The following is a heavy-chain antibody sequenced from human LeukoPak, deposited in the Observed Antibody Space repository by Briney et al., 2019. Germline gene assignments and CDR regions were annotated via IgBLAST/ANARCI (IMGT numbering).Heavy chain of an antibody. CDR3: ARGRRDYYDSSGYVAFDI. V-gene: IGHV3-30-3*01. CDR1: GFTFSSYA. D-gene: IGHD3-22*01. CDR2: ISYDGSNK. J-gene: IGHJ3*02. Sequence: GGSLRLSCAASGFTFSSYAMHWVRQAPGKGLEWVAVISYDGSNKYYADSVKGRFTISRDNSKNTLYLQMNSLRAEDTAVYYCARGRRDYYDSSGYVAFDIWGQGTMVTVSS.